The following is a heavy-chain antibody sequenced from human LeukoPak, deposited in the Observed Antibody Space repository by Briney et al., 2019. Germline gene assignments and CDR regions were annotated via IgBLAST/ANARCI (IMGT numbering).Heavy chain of an antibody. CDR3: ARFSPRAVGNYLDS. CDR1: GASINTYY. D-gene: IGHD4-23*01. Sequence: SETLSLTCNVSGASINTYYWSWIRQSAGGGLEFIGRVYTSGSPDYNPSLKSRVAMSADTSKNQFSLNLTSVTAADTAVYFCARFSPRAVGNYLDSWGQGTLVTVSS. CDR2: VYTSGSP. V-gene: IGHV4-4*07. J-gene: IGHJ4*02.